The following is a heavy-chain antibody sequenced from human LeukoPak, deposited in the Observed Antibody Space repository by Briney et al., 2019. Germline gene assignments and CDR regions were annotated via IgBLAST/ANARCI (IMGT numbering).Heavy chain of an antibody. CDR2: INAGSGDT. Sequence: ASVKVSCKASGYTFITSAMHWVRQAPGQRLEWMGWINAGSGDTKYSQKFQGRVTFTRDTSASTAYMALSSLRFEDTAVYFCARDQSSGSYPDYWGQGTLVTVSS. CDR3: ARDQSSGSYPDY. D-gene: IGHD3-10*01. CDR1: GYTFITSA. V-gene: IGHV1-3*01. J-gene: IGHJ4*02.